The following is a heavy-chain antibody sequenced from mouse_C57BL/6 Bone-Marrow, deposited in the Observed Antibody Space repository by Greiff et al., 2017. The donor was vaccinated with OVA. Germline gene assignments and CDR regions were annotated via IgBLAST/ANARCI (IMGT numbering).Heavy chain of an antibody. V-gene: IGHV1-4*01. CDR1: GYTFTSYT. D-gene: IGHD2-1*01. J-gene: IGHJ3*01. CDR3: ARNYRAWFAY. Sequence: QVQLKQSGAELARPGASVKMSCKASGYTFTSYTMHWVKQRPGQGLEWIGYINPSSGYTKYNQKFKDKATLTAEKSSSTAYMQLSSLTSEDSAVYYCARNYRAWFAYWGQGTLVTVSA. CDR2: INPSSGYT.